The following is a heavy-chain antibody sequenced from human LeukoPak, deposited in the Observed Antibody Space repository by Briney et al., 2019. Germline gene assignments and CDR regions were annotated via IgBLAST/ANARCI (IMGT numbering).Heavy chain of an antibody. D-gene: IGHD5-24*01. CDR2: FYYTGSS. CDR1: GGSISSYY. V-gene: IGHV4-59*03. J-gene: IGHJ4*02. Sequence: SETLSLTCTVSGGSISSYYWSWIRQPPGKGLEWIGYFYYTGSSNYNPSLKSRVTISVDTSKNQFSLKLSSVTAADTAVYYCATLEESTITGRGFDYWGQGTPVTVSS. CDR3: ATLEESTITGRGFDY.